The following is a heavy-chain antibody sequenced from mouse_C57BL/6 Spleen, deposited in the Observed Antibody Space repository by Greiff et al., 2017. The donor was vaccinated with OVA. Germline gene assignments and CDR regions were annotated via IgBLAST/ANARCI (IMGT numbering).Heavy chain of an antibody. J-gene: IGHJ1*03. V-gene: IGHV3-8*01. Sequence: EVQLQESGPGLAKPSQTLSLTCSVTGYSITSDYWNWIRKFPGNKLEYMGYISYSGSTYYNPSLKSRISITRDTSKNQYYLQLNSVTTEDTATSYCAISYGSSFWYFDVWGTGTTVTVSS. CDR3: AISYGSSFWYFDV. CDR2: ISYSGST. D-gene: IGHD1-1*01. CDR1: GYSITSDY.